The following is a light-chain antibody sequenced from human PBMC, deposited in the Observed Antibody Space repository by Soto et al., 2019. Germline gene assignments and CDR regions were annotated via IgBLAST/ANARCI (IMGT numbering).Light chain of an antibody. CDR2: EVT. J-gene: IGLJ3*02. Sequence: QSALTQPPSASGSPGQSVTISCTGTSSDVGSYNYVSWYQQHPGKAPKLMIYEVTKRPSGVPDRFSGSKSGNTASLTVSGLQAEDEADYYCASYVEYSNLVFGGGTKLTVL. CDR1: SSDVGSYNY. V-gene: IGLV2-8*01. CDR3: ASYVEYSNLV.